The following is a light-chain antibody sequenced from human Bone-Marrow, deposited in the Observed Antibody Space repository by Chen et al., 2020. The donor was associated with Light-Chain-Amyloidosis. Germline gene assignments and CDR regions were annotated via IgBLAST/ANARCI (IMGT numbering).Light chain of an antibody. CDR3: QVWDRSSDRPV. CDR1: NIGSTS. J-gene: IGLJ3*02. V-gene: IGLV3-21*02. CDR2: DDS. Sequence: SHVRTQPSSVSVAPGQTATIACGGNNIGSTSVHWYQQTPGQAPLLVVYDDSDRPSGIPERLSGSNSGNTATLTISRVEAGDEADYYCQVWDRSSDRPVFGGGTKLTVL.